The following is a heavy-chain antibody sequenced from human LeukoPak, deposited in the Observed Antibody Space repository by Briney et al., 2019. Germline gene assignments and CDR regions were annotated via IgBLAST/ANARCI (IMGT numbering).Heavy chain of an antibody. J-gene: IGHJ4*02. V-gene: IGHV3-21*01. CDR1: GFTFSSYS. CDR2: ISSSSSYI. D-gene: IGHD6-13*01. CDR3: AREIAAAASDYFDY. Sequence: GGSLRLSCAASGFTFSSYSMNWVRQAPGKGLEWVSSISSSSSYIYYADSVKGRFTISRDNAKNSLYLQMNSLRAEDTAVYYCAREIAAAASDYFDYWGQGTLVTVSS.